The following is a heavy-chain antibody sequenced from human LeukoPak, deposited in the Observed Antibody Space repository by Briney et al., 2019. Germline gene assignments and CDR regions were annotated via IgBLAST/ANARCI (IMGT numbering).Heavy chain of an antibody. CDR3: ARVGDLFGAHRVRGLPPDYYYMDV. D-gene: IGHD3-10*01. V-gene: IGHV4-34*01. CDR2: INHSGST. J-gene: IGHJ6*03. Sequence: SETLSLTCAVYGGSFSGYYWSWIRQPPGKGLEWIGEINHSGSTNYNPSLKSRVTISVDTSKNQFSLKLTSVTAADTAVYYCARVGDLFGAHRVRGLPPDYYYMDVWGKGTTVTVSS. CDR1: GGSFSGYY.